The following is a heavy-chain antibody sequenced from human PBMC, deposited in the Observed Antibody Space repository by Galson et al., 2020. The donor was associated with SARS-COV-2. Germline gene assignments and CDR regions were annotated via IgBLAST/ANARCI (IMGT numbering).Heavy chain of an antibody. CDR1: GLTFSNYW. V-gene: IGHV3-7*04. CDR3: GGGSGWLCDY. Sequence: GGSLRLSCAASGLTFSNYWMSWVRRAPGKGLEWVANINGDDSLNTYVDSVKGRFIISRDNAENSVYLQMNNLRPEDTGVYYCGGGSGWLCDYWGQGIVVTVSS. CDR2: INGDDSLN. J-gene: IGHJ4*02. D-gene: IGHD6-19*01.